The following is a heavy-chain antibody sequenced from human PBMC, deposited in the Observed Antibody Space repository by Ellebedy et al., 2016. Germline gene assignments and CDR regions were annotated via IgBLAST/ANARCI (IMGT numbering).Heavy chain of an antibody. CDR3: AHSARYYDFLTGYYSLFDY. J-gene: IGHJ4*02. Sequence: SGPTLVXPTQTLTLTCTFSGFSLRPSGVAVGWIRQPPGKALECLALVYWNDDNHYSPSLRSRLTITKDTSRNRVVLTMTNMDPVDTATYYCAHSARYYDFLTGYYSLFDYWGQGTLVTVSS. CDR2: VYWNDDN. V-gene: IGHV2-5*01. CDR1: GFSLRPSGVA. D-gene: IGHD3-9*01.